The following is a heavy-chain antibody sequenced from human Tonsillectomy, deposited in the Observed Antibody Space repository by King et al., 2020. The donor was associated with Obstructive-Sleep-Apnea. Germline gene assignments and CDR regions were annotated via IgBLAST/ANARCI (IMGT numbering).Heavy chain of an antibody. D-gene: IGHD5-18*01. CDR1: GFTFSNYG. Sequence: VQLVESGGGVVQPGRSLRLSCAASGFTFSNYGMHWVRQAPGKGLEGLAFIRYDGKNKYYADSVKGRFTISRDNSRNTLYLQMNSLTAEDTAVYYCVKVDDTALDYWGQGTLVTVSS. J-gene: IGHJ4*02. V-gene: IGHV3-30*02. CDR3: VKVDDTALDY. CDR2: IRYDGKNK.